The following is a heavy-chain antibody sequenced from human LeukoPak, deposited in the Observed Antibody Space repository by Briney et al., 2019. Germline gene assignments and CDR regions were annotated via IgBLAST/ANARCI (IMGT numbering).Heavy chain of an antibody. J-gene: IGHJ4*02. CDR2: VRSREKNYAT. CDR1: GLGFAGSA. Sequence: GGSLRLSWAASGLGFAGSAVRGVRQTSGGGRGCGGCVRSREKNYATIYGASARGRFTISRDDSQNTASLQMNSLNTEDTAVYYCISHIEYVAQDSWGQGTLVTVSS. V-gene: IGHV3-73*01. D-gene: IGHD3-16*01. CDR3: ISHIEYVAQDS.